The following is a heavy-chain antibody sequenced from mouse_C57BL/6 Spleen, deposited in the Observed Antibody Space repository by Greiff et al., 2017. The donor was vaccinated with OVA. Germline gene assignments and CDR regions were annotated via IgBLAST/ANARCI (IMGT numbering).Heavy chain of an antibody. CDR1: GYTFTSYW. Sequence: VQLQQSGAELVKPGASVKLSCKASGYTFTSYWMQWVKQRPGQGLEWIGEIDPSDSYTNYNQKFKGKATLTVDTFSSTAYMQLSSLTSEDSAVYYCARPPYYYGSSYWYFDVWGTGTTVTVSS. D-gene: IGHD1-1*01. J-gene: IGHJ1*03. CDR2: IDPSDSYT. CDR3: ARPPYYYGSSYWYFDV. V-gene: IGHV1-50*01.